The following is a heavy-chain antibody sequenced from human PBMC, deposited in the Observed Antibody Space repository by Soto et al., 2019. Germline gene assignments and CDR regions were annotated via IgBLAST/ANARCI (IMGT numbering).Heavy chain of an antibody. J-gene: IGHJ6*02. CDR3: ARDAKDGYNAHYYYYGMDV. V-gene: IGHV3-23*01. CDR1: GFTFSSYA. Sequence: PGGSLRLSCAASGFTFSSYAMSWVRQAPGKGLEWVSAISGSGASTYYADSVKGRFTISRDNSKNTLYLQMNSLRAEDTAVYYSARDAKDGYNAHYYYYGMDVWGQGTTVTVSS. CDR2: ISGSGAST. D-gene: IGHD5-12*01.